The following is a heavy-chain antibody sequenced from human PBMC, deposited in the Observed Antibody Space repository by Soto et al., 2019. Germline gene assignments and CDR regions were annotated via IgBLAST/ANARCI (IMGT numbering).Heavy chain of an antibody. Sequence: GGSLRLSCAASGFTFSSYAMSCVRQAPGKGLEWVSSISSSSSYTYYADSVKGRFTISRDNSKNTLYLQMNSLRAEDTAVYYSAKPGGSSGYHGGFAYGGQGPLVTVSS. CDR2: ISSSSSYT. CDR1: GFTFSSYA. V-gene: IGHV3-23*01. J-gene: IGHJ4*02. CDR3: AKPGGSSGYHGGFAY. D-gene: IGHD3-22*01.